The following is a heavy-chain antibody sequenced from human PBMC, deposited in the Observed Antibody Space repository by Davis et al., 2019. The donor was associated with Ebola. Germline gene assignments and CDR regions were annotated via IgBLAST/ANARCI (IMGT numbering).Heavy chain of an antibody. CDR1: GGSISSGYYY. CDR3: ARDLHGVTTGGFDP. Sequence: SETLSLTCTVSGGSISSGYYYWSWVRQPPGKGLEWIGYIYYSGSTNYNPSLKSRVTISVDTSKNQFSLKLSSVTAADTAVYYCARDLHGVTTGGFDPWGQGTLVTVSS. CDR2: IYYSGST. V-gene: IGHV4-61*01. J-gene: IGHJ5*02. D-gene: IGHD4-17*01.